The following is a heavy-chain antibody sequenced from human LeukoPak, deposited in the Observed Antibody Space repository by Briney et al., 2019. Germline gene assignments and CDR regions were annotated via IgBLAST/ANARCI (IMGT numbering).Heavy chain of an antibody. V-gene: IGHV4-4*09. Sequence: SETLSLTCAVSGVSISPYYWAWIRQPPGKGLEWIGYIHTSGSNNQYPSLKSRVTISVDKSKNHFSLRLTSVTAADTAVYYCARLRGQRSRLAVGMRGDYYMDVWGKGTTVTVSS. D-gene: IGHD1-26*01. CDR3: ARLRGQRSRLAVGMRGDYYMDV. CDR2: IHTSGSN. J-gene: IGHJ6*03. CDR1: GVSISPYY.